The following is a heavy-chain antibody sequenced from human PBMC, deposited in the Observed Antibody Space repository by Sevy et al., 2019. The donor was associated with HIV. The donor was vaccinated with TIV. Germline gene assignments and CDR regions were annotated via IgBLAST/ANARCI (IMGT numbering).Heavy chain of an antibody. V-gene: IGHV3-9*01. CDR2: MSWNSGSI. CDR1: GFTFDDYA. D-gene: IGHD3-10*01. Sequence: GGSLRLSCAASGFTFDDYAMHWVRQAPGKGLEWGSGMSWNSGSIGYADSRKGRFTISRDNAKNSLYLQMNSLGAEDTAWYYCAGSGSYFRPFDYWGQGTLVTVSA. CDR3: AGSGSYFRPFDY. J-gene: IGHJ4*02.